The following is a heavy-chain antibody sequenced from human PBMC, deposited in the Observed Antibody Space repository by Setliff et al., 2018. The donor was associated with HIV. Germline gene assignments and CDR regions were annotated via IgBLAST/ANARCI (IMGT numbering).Heavy chain of an antibody. V-gene: IGHV3-7*03. CDR2: IKQDGSQK. Sequence: PGGSLRLSCAASGFTFSSYWMSWVRQAPGKGLEWVANIKQDGSQKYYVDSVKGRFTISRDNSKNMLYLQMDSLRAEDTAVYYCARGRNRNYVVYGMDVWGQGTTVTVSS. J-gene: IGHJ6*02. CDR1: GFTFSSYW. D-gene: IGHD1-7*01. CDR3: ARGRNRNYVVYGMDV.